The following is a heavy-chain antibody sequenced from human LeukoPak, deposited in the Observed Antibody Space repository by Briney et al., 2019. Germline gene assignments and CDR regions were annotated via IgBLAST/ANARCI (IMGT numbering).Heavy chain of an antibody. Sequence: GGSLRLSCAASGFTFSSYGMHWVRQAPGKGLEWVAFIRYDGSNKYYADSVKGRFTISRDNSKNTLYLQMNSLRAEDTAVYYCAKDVGPYGDYSSWFDPWGQGTLVTVSS. CDR1: GFTFSSYG. V-gene: IGHV3-30*02. CDR3: AKDVGPYGDYSSWFDP. J-gene: IGHJ5*02. CDR2: IRYDGSNK. D-gene: IGHD4-17*01.